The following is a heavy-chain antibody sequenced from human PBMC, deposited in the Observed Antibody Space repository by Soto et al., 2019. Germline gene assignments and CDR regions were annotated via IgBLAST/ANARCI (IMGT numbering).Heavy chain of an antibody. CDR3: EAAMIMGWSPKAF. D-gene: IGHD3-16*01. V-gene: IGHV3-21*04. CDR1: GFNFGGYT. Sequence: GGSLRLSCAASGFNFGGYTMSWVRQAPGKGLEWVSSISAARTYIYYADAVKGRFTISRDNAKDSVYLQMNRLRVEDTAIYYSEAAMIMGWSPKAFWGQGTPVTVSS. J-gene: IGHJ4*02. CDR2: ISAARTYI.